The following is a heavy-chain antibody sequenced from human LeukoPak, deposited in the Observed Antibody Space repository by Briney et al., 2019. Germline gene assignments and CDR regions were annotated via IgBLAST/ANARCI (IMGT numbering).Heavy chain of an antibody. V-gene: IGHV4-39*01. CDR2: IYYSGST. Sequence: SETLSLTCTVSGGSISSSSYYWGWIRQPPGKGLEWIGSIYYSGSTYCNPSLKSRVTISVDTSKNQFSLKLSSVTAADTAVYYCASRVRSSSWYLTDYWGQGTLVTVSS. CDR1: GGSISSSSYY. J-gene: IGHJ4*02. D-gene: IGHD6-13*01. CDR3: ASRVRSSSWYLTDY.